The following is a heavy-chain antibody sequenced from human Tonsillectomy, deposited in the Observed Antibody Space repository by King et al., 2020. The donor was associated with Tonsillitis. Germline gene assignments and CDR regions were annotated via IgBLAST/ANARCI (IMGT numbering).Heavy chain of an antibody. CDR2: ISYDGSNK. Sequence: VQLVESGGGVVQPGRSLRLSCAASGFTFSSYAMHWVRQAPGKGLEWVAVISYDGSNKYYADSVKGRFTISRDNSKNTLYLQMNSLRAEDTAVYYCARDRPPRAVRYFDWLFIYWGQGTLVTVSS. V-gene: IGHV3-30-3*01. CDR1: GFTFSSYA. CDR3: ARDRPPRAVRYFDWLFIY. J-gene: IGHJ4*02. D-gene: IGHD3-9*01.